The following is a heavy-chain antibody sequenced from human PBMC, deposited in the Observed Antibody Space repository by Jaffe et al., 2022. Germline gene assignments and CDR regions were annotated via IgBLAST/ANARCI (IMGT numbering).Heavy chain of an antibody. Sequence: EVQLLESGGGLVQPGGSLRLSCAASGFTFSSYAMSWVRQAPGKGLEWVSAISGSGGSTYYADSVKGRFTISRDNSKNTLYLQMNSLRAEDTAVYYCAKALLTLTDYLANDAFDIWGQGTMVTVSS. CDR3: AKALLTLTDYLANDAFDI. V-gene: IGHV3-23*01. J-gene: IGHJ3*02. D-gene: IGHD3-16*01. CDR2: ISGSGGST. CDR1: GFTFSSYA.